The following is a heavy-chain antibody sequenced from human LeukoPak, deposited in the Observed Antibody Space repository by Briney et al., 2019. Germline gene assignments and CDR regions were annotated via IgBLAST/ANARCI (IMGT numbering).Heavy chain of an antibody. V-gene: IGHV3-7*05. D-gene: IGHD6-19*01. J-gene: IGHJ4*02. CDR1: GFTFSNYW. CDR3: AKDMRHSSALSTFDY. Sequence: PGGSLRLSCAASGFTFSNYWMTWVRQAPGKGLEWVANIKQDGSEKYYVDSVKGRFTISRDNPKNTLYLQMNSLSAEDTAVYYCAKDMRHSSALSTFDYWGQGTLITVSS. CDR2: IKQDGSEK.